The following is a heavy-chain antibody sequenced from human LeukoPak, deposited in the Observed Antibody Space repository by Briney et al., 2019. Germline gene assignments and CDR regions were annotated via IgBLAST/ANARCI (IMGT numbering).Heavy chain of an antibody. CDR3: ARGLPIMITFGGVSEIDY. J-gene: IGHJ4*02. D-gene: IGHD3-16*01. V-gene: IGHV4-4*07. Sequence: SETLSLTCTVSGGSISSYYWSWIRQPAGKGLEWIGRIYTSGSTNYNPSLKSRVTMSVDTSKNQFSLKLSSVTAADTAVYYCARGLPIMITFGGVSEIDYWGQGTLVTVSS. CDR2: IYTSGST. CDR1: GGSISSYY.